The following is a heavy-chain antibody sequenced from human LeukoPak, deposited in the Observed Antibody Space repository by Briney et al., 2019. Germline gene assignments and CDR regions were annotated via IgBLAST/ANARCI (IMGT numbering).Heavy chain of an antibody. D-gene: IGHD3-10*01. CDR1: GGSINSYY. CDR3: ARGGYYGSGNDFRFDP. V-gene: IGHV4-59*01. J-gene: IGHJ5*02. CDR2: IHYTGST. Sequence: SETLPLTCTVSGGSINSYYWSWIRQPPGEGLECIGYIHYTGSTNYNPSLKSRVTISVDTSKSQFSLKLSSVTAADTAIYYCARGGYYGSGNDFRFDPWGQGTLVTVSS.